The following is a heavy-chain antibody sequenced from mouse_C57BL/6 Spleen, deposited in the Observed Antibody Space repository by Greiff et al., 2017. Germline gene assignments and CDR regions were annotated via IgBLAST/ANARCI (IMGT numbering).Heavy chain of an antibody. V-gene: IGHV1-61*01. D-gene: IGHD2-4*01. CDR2: IYPSDSET. Sequence: QVQLQQPGAELVRPGSSVKLSCKASGYTFTSYWMDWVKQRPGQGLEWIGNIYPSDSETHYNQKFKDKATLTVDKSSSTAYMQLSSLTSEDSAVYYCARSPTGDYDGWYFDVWGTGTTVTVSS. J-gene: IGHJ1*03. CDR3: ARSPTGDYDGWYFDV. CDR1: GYTFTSYW.